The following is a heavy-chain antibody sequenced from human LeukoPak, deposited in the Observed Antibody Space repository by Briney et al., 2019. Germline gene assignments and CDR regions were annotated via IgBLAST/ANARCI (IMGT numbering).Heavy chain of an antibody. J-gene: IGHJ4*02. CDR1: GYSFTSYW. CDR2: IYPCDSNT. CDR3: ARLKGGSGSFPDY. Sequence: GESLKISCKGSGYSFTSYWIGWLRQMPGKGLEWMGIIYPCDSNTRYNPSFQGQVTISADKSISTVYLQWSRLKASDTAMYYCARLKGGSGSFPDYWGQGTLVTVSS. D-gene: IGHD3-10*01. V-gene: IGHV5-51*01.